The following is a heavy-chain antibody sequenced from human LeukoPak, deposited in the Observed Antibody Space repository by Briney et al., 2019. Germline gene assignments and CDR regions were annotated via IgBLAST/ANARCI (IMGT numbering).Heavy chain of an antibody. Sequence: SETLSLTCAVYGGSFSGYYWSWIRQPPGKGLEWIGETNHSGSTNYNPSLKSRVTISVDTSKNQFSLKLSSVTAADTAVYYCARGLAAPDYWGQGTLVTVSS. CDR3: ARGLAAPDY. J-gene: IGHJ4*02. CDR1: GGSFSGYY. D-gene: IGHD6-6*01. CDR2: TNHSGST. V-gene: IGHV4-34*01.